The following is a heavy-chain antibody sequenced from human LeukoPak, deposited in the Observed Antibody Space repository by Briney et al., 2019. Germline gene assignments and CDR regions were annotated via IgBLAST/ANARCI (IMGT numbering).Heavy chain of an antibody. Sequence: PSETLSLTCTVSGGSISSYYWSWIRQPAGKGLEWIGRIYTSGSTNYNPSLKSRVTMSVDTSKNQFSLKLSSVTAADTAVYYCAATYYYDSSGYSSIDYWGQGTLVTVSS. J-gene: IGHJ4*02. CDR1: GGSISSYY. V-gene: IGHV4-4*07. D-gene: IGHD3-22*01. CDR3: AATYYYDSSGYSSIDY. CDR2: IYTSGST.